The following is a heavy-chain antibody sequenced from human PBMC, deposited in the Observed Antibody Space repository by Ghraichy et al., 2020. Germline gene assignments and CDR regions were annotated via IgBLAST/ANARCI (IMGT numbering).Heavy chain of an antibody. V-gene: IGHV3-23*01. J-gene: IGHJ6*02. Sequence: GGSLRLSCAASGFTFSSYAMSWVRQAPGKGLEWVSAISGSGGSTYYADSVKGRFTISRDNSKNTLYLQMNSLRAEDTAVYYCAKDRHSPYYYYGMDVWGQGTTVTVSS. D-gene: IGHD6-13*01. CDR1: GFTFSSYA. CDR3: AKDRHSPYYYYGMDV. CDR2: ISGSGGST.